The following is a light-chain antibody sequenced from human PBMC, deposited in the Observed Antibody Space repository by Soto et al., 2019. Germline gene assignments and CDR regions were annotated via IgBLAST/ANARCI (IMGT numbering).Light chain of an antibody. CDR1: KSVSGSY. V-gene: IGKV3-20*01. Sequence: EIVLTQSPGTLSLSPGERATLSCRASKSVSGSYLAWYQQKPGQAPRLLIYGASSRATGIPDRLSGSGSGTDFTLTISRLEPEDFAVYYCQQYGSSPLTFGRGTKVDIK. CDR2: GAS. J-gene: IGKJ4*01. CDR3: QQYGSSPLT.